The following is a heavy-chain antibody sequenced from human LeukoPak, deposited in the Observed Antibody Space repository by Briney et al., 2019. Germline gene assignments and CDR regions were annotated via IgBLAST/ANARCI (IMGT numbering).Heavy chain of an antibody. Sequence: PSETLSLTCAVYGGSFSGYYWSWIRQPPGKGLEWIGEINHSGSTNYNPSLKSRVTISVDSSKNQFSLRLSSVTAADTAVYYCARESLTWLQSRTSWFDPWGQGTLVTVSS. D-gene: IGHD5-24*01. CDR3: ARESLTWLQSRTSWFDP. J-gene: IGHJ5*02. V-gene: IGHV4-34*01. CDR2: INHSGST. CDR1: GGSFSGYY.